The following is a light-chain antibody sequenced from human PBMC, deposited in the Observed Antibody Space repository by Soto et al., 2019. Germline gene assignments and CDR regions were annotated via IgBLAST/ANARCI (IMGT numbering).Light chain of an antibody. CDR1: SSDVGTYNY. Sequence: QSVLTQPASVSGSPGQSITISCTGTSSDVGTYNYVSWYQHHPGKAPKLIIYEGIKRPSGVSNRFSGSKSGNTAFLTISGLQAEDEADYYCCSYAGSGTDNYVFGSGTKLTVL. V-gene: IGLV2-23*01. CDR2: EGI. CDR3: CSYAGSGTDNYV. J-gene: IGLJ1*01.